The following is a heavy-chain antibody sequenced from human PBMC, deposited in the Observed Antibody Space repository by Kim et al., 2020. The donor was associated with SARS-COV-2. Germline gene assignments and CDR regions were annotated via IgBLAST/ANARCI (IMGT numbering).Heavy chain of an antibody. CDR2: IVSNGGSM. CDR1: GFIFGAYA. Sequence: GGSLRLSCAASGFIFGAYAMHWVRQAPGKRLEYVSTIVSNGGSMFYADSVKGRFTISRDNSKNTLYLQMGSLRTEDTAVYYCAKGGSGSYWDAFDIWGQG. J-gene: IGHJ3*02. V-gene: IGHV3-64*02. CDR3: AKGGSGSYWDAFDI. D-gene: IGHD1-26*01.